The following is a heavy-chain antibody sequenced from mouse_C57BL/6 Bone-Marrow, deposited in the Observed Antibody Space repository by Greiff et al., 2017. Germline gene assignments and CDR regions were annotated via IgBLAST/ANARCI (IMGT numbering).Heavy chain of an antibody. CDR2: FYPGSGSI. V-gene: IGHV1-62-2*01. Sequence: QVQLQQSGAELVKPGASVKLSCKASGYTFTEYTIHWVKQRSGQGLEWIGWFYPGSGSIKYNEKFKDKATLTADKSSSTAYMQLSSLTSEDSAVYVCARPESYGYHFAYWGQGTLVTVSA. J-gene: IGHJ3*01. D-gene: IGHD1-2*01. CDR1: GYTFTEYT. CDR3: ARPESYGYHFAY.